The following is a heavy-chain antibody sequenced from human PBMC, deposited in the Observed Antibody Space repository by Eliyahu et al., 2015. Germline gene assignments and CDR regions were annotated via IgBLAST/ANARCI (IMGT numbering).Heavy chain of an antibody. CDR1: GYTFTNYY. CDR2: INPSGAST. J-gene: IGHJ4*02. D-gene: IGHD5-18*01. Sequence: QVQLVQSGAEVKKPGASVKVSCKASGYTFTNYYMHWVRQAPGQGLEWMGIINPSGASTSYTQKFQGRVTMTRDTSTSTVYMELSSLRSEDTAVYYCAAGGVDTTMVLVYWGQGALVTVSS. V-gene: IGHV1-46*03. CDR3: AAGGVDTTMVLVY.